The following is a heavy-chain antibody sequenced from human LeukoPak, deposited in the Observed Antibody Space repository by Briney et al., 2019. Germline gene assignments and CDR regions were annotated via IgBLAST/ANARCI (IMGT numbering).Heavy chain of an antibody. Sequence: VASVKVSCKASGGTFSSYAISWVRQAPGQGLEWMGGIIPIFGTANYAQKFQGRVTITADESTSTAYMELSSLRSDDTAVYYCAREKSDSGTRNAFDIWGQGTMVTVSS. CDR1: GGTFSSYA. J-gene: IGHJ3*02. D-gene: IGHD1-1*01. CDR2: IIPIFGTA. V-gene: IGHV1-69*01. CDR3: AREKSDSGTRNAFDI.